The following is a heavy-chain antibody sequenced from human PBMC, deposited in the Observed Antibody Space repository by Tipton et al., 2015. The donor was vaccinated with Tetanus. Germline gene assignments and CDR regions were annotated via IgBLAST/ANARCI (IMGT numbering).Heavy chain of an antibody. V-gene: IGHV4-59*08. CDR2: IYSSGST. CDR1: GGSINPYY. CDR3: ARLGSGYSYGYYFDY. Sequence: GLVKPSETLSLTCSVSGGSINPYYWSWIRQPPGKGLEWIGNIYSSGSTYYNPSLKSRVTISVDTSRNQFSLRLSSVTAADTAVHYCARLGSGYSYGYYFDYWGQGTLVTVSS. J-gene: IGHJ4*02. D-gene: IGHD5-18*01.